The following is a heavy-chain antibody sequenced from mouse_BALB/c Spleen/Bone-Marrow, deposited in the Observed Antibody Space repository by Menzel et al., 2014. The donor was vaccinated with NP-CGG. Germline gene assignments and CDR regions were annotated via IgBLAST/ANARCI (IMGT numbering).Heavy chain of an antibody. CDR1: GFTFSNYV. CDR2: ISSGGTYT. V-gene: IGHV5-9-1*01. CDR3: ARRGEIPFLRPRYFDV. J-gene: IGHJ1*01. D-gene: IGHD1-2*01. Sequence: DVKLVESGGGLVKPGGSLKLSCAASGFTFSNYVMSWIRQTPEKRLEWVATISSGGTYTYYTDSVKGRFTISRDNAKSALYLQMSSLRSEDTAMYYCARRGEIPFLRPRYFDVWGAGTTVTVSS.